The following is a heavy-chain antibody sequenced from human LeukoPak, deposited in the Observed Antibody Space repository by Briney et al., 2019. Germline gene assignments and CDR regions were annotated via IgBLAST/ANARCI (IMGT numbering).Heavy chain of an antibody. CDR1: GYSISSGYY. Sequence: SETLSLTCTVSGYSISSGYYWGWIRQPPGKGLKWIGSISHSGSTYYNPSLKSRVTTSVDTSKNQFSLKLSSLTAADTAVYYCARLRRSRLAEFDYWGQGTLVTVSS. CDR2: ISHSGST. CDR3: ARLRRSRLAEFDY. J-gene: IGHJ4*02. V-gene: IGHV4-38-2*02. D-gene: IGHD3-3*02.